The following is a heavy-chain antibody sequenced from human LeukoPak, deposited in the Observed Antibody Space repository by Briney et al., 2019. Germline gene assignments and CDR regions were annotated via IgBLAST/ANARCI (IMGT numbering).Heavy chain of an antibody. D-gene: IGHD6-19*01. CDR3: ARSVIAVAGYDVFDI. V-gene: IGHV3-30-3*01. CDR1: GFTFRGYA. CDR2: MSYDGSSK. Sequence: PGGSLRLSCAASGFTFRGYAMNWVRQAPGKGLEWVAFMSYDGSSKYYADSVKGRFTISRDNAKNSLYLEMNSLRDEDTAVYYCARSVIAVAGYDVFDIWGKGTVVPVFS. J-gene: IGHJ3*02.